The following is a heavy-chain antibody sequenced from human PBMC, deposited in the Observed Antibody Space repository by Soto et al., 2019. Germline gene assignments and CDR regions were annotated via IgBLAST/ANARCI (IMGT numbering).Heavy chain of an antibody. CDR1: GFTFSSYG. J-gene: IGHJ6*02. V-gene: IGHV3-30*18. CDR2: ISYDGSNK. CDR3: AKDNSMVRGVRYGMDV. Sequence: GGSLRLSCAASGFTFSSYGMHWVRQAPGKGLEWVAVISYDGSNKYYAESVKGRFTISRDNSKNTLYLQMNSLRAEDTAVYYCAKDNSMVRGVRYGMDVWGQGTTVTVSS. D-gene: IGHD3-10*01.